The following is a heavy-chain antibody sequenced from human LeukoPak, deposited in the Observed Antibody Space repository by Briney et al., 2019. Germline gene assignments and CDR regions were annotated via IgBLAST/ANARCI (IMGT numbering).Heavy chain of an antibody. CDR1: GFTFSSYS. J-gene: IGHJ3*02. D-gene: IGHD2-15*01. CDR2: ISYDGSNK. V-gene: IGHV3-30*03. CDR3: ARVKALYCSGGSCYHAGAFDI. Sequence: PGGSLRLSCAASGFTFSSYSMNWVRQAPGKGLEWVAVISYDGSNKYYADSVKGRFTISRDNSKNTLYLQMNSLRAEDTAVYYCARVKALYCSGGSCYHAGAFDIGGQGTMVTVSS.